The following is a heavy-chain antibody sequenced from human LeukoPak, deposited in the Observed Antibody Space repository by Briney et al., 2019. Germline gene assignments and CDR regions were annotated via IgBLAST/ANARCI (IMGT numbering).Heavy chain of an antibody. CDR3: ARGAGAAKI. CDR2: INHSGST. Sequence: SETLSLTCAVYGGSFSGYYWSWIRQPPGKGLEWIGEINHSGSTNYNPSLKSRVTISLDTSKNQFSLKLSSVTAADTAVYYCARGAGAAKIWGQGTLVTVSS. V-gene: IGHV4-34*01. CDR1: GGSFSGYY. D-gene: IGHD1-26*01. J-gene: IGHJ4*02.